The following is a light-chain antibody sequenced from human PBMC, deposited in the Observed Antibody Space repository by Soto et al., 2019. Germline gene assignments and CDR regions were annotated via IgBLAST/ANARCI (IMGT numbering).Light chain of an antibody. Sequence: AIQMTQSPSSLSASVGDRVTITSRASQDVRNYVGWYQQTPGKAPKLLIYGAYSLQSGVPSRFSGSGSGADFTLTISSLQPEDFATYFCLQDYGYPWTFGQGTRVEVK. CDR2: GAY. CDR3: LQDYGYPWT. J-gene: IGKJ1*01. V-gene: IGKV1-6*01. CDR1: QDVRNY.